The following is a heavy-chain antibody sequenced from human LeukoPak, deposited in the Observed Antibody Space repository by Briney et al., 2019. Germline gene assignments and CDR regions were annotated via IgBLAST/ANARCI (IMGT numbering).Heavy chain of an antibody. CDR1: GSTFSSYA. Sequence: GASVKVSCKASGSTFSSYAISWVRQAPGQGLEWMGRIIPIFGIANYAQKFQGRVTITADKSTSTAYMELSSLRSEDTAVYYCAREKAMIVVVTTYFDYWGQGTLVTVSS. J-gene: IGHJ4*02. D-gene: IGHD3-22*01. CDR3: AREKAMIVVVTTYFDY. V-gene: IGHV1-69*04. CDR2: IIPIFGIA.